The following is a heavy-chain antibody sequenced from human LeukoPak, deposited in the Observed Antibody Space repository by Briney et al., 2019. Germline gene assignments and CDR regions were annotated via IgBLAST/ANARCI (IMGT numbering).Heavy chain of an antibody. J-gene: IGHJ4*02. CDR3: ARDNYDFWSGYYLDY. CDR1: GFTFSSYA. D-gene: IGHD3-3*01. V-gene: IGHV3-30-3*01. Sequence: GGSLRLSCAASGFTFSSYAMHWVRQASGKGLEWVAVISYDGSNKYYADSVKGRFTISRDNSKNTLYLQMNSLRAEDTAVYYCARDNYDFWSGYYLDYWGQGTLVTVSS. CDR2: ISYDGSNK.